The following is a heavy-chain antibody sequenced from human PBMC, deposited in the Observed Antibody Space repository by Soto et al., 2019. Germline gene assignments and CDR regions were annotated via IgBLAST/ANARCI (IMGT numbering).Heavy chain of an antibody. D-gene: IGHD4-4*01. Sequence: SETLSLTCAVYGGSFSGYYWSWIRQPPGKGLEWIGEINHSGSTNYNPSLKSRVTISVDTSKNQFSLKLSSVTAADTAVYYCARTTTVTSWYFDYWGQGTLVTVSS. CDR3: ARTTTVTSWYFDY. CDR1: GGSFSGYY. J-gene: IGHJ4*02. V-gene: IGHV4-34*01. CDR2: INHSGST.